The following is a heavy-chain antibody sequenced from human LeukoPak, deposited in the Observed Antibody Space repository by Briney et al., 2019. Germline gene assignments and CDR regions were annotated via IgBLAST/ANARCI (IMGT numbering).Heavy chain of an antibody. CDR2: IWYDGSNK. V-gene: IGHV3-33*01. CDR1: GFTFSNYG. J-gene: IGHJ3*02. Sequence: GGSLRLSCAASGFTFSNYGMHWVRQAPGKGLEWVAVIWYDGSNKYYPDSVKGRFTISRDNSKNTLYLQMNSLRAEDTAVYYCARAGEGLLAYSFDIWGQGTMVTVSS. D-gene: IGHD1-26*01. CDR3: ARAGEGLLAYSFDI.